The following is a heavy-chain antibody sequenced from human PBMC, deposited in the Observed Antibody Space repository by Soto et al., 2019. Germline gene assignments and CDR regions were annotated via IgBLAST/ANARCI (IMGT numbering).Heavy chain of an antibody. CDR3: ARGDGENAFDI. V-gene: IGHV4-4*02. J-gene: IGHJ3*02. Sequence: QVQLQESGPGLVKPSGTLSLTCAVSGTSIINNNWWTWVRQPPGKGLEWIGEIYRSGTTNYNSSLKSRVTFSTDKSKKQFSLNLNSVTAADTAVYYCARGDGENAFDIWGQGTLVIVSS. CDR2: IYRSGTT. CDR1: GTSIINNNW. D-gene: IGHD2-21*01.